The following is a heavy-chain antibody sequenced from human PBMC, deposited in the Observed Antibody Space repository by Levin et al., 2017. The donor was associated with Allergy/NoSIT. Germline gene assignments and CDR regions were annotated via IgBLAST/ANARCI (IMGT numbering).Heavy chain of an antibody. Sequence: SETLSLTCSVSGASISVGGYFWSWIRHHPGKGLEWIGYIHYSGPTYYNPSLKSRLSISVDTSKNQFSLKLSSVTAADTAGYYCARDGVLCRSSSCYRGGNDHWGPGTLVTVSS. CDR1: GASISVGGYF. V-gene: IGHV4-31*03. CDR2: IHYSGPT. D-gene: IGHD2-2*02. J-gene: IGHJ4*02. CDR3: ARDGVLCRSSSCYRGGNDH.